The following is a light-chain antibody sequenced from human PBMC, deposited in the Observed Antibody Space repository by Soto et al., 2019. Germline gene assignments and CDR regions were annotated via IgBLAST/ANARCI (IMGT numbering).Light chain of an antibody. CDR3: QRYVGYSLT. J-gene: IGKJ2*01. CDR2: RAS. V-gene: IGKV1-5*03. CDR1: QSISSW. Sequence: DIPMTQSPSTLSASVGDRVTITCRASQSISSWLAWYQQKPGKAPKPLIYRASNLQSGVPSRFSGSGSGTEFTLTISSLQPDDFATYYCQRYVGYSLTFGQGTKLEIK.